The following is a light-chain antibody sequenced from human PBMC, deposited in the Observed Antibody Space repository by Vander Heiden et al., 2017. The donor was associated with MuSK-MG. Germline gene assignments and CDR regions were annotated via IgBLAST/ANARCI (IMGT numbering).Light chain of an antibody. Sequence: EIVLTQSPGTLSLSPGERATLPCRASQSVSSSYLAWYQQKPGQAPRLLIYGASSRATGIPDRLSGSGSGTDFTLTISRLEPEDFAVYYCQQYGSSVTFGPGTKVDIK. CDR3: QQYGSSVT. J-gene: IGKJ3*01. CDR1: QSVSSSY. V-gene: IGKV3-20*01. CDR2: GAS.